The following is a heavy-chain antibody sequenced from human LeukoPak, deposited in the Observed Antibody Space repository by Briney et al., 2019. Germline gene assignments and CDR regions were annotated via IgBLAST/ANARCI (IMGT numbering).Heavy chain of an antibody. Sequence: ASVKVSCKASGYTFTSYGISWVRQAPGQGLEWMGWISAYNGNTNYAQKLQGRVTMTTDTSTSTAYMELRSLRSDDTAVYYCASDVGLGYCICTSCYRTPLDYWGQGTLVTVSS. D-gene: IGHD2-2*01. V-gene: IGHV1-18*01. J-gene: IGHJ4*02. CDR1: GYTFTSYG. CDR3: ASDVGLGYCICTSCYRTPLDY. CDR2: ISAYNGNT.